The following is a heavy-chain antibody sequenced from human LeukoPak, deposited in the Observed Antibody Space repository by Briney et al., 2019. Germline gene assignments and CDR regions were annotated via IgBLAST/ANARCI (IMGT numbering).Heavy chain of an antibody. CDR1: GYTFTESY. CDR3: ARSSSWYEALGYFDY. D-gene: IGHD6-13*01. Sequence: GASVKVSCKASGYTFTESYMHWVRQAPGQGLEWVGRTDPNNGYVHYANKFEGRLTVTRVTSTSTVYMDLRSLTIEDTAVYYCARSSSWYEALGYFDYWGQGTLVTVSS. CDR2: TDPNNGYV. V-gene: IGHV1-2*07. J-gene: IGHJ4*02.